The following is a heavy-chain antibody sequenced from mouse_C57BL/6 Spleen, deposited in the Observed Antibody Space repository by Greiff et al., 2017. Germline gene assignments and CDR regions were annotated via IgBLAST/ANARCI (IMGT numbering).Heavy chain of an antibody. CDR3: ARAYSNYSFAY. D-gene: IGHD2-5*01. Sequence: VKLQQPGAELVRPGSSVKLSCKASGYTFTSYWMHWVKQRPIQGLEWIGNIDPSDSVTHYNQKFKDKATLTVDKSSSTAYMQLSSLTSEDSAVYYCARAYSNYSFAYWGQGTLVTVSA. CDR1: GYTFTSYW. J-gene: IGHJ3*01. V-gene: IGHV1-52*01. CDR2: IDPSDSVT.